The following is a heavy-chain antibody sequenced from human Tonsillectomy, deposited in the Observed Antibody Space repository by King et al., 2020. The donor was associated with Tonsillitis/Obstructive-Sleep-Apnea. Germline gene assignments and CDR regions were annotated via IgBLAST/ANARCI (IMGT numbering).Heavy chain of an antibody. CDR2: ISSSSGDI. J-gene: IGHJ3*02. V-gene: IGHV3-21*01. CDR1: GFTFSPYR. D-gene: IGHD5-24*01. Sequence: VQLVESGGGLVTPGGSLRLSCSASGFTFSPYRLNWFRQAPGEGLEGVSSISSSSGDIYYADSVKGRFTISRDNARNSLYLQMNSLRAEETAVYYCASEKAEMGDAFDIWGQGTMVTVSS. CDR3: ASEKAEMGDAFDI.